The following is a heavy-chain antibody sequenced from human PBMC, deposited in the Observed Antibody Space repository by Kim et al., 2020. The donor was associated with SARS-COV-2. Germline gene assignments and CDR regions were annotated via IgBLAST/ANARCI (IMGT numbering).Heavy chain of an antibody. D-gene: IGHD6-13*01. Sequence: GESLKISCKGSGYSFTSYWIGRVRQMPGKGLEWMGIIYPGDSDTRYSPSFQGQVTISADKSISTAYLQWSSLKASDTAMYYCARHLAGFNYYYYGMDVGGQVTTVTVSS. CDR1: GYSFTSYW. V-gene: IGHV5-51*01. J-gene: IGHJ6*02. CDR2: IYPGDSDT. CDR3: ARHLAGFNYYYYGMDV.